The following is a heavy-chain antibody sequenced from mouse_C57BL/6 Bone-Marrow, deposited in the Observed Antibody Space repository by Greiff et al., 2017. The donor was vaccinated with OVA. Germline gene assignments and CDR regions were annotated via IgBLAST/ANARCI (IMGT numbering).Heavy chain of an antibody. CDR1: GYAFSSYW. J-gene: IGHJ2*01. D-gene: IGHD1-1*01. CDR2: IYPGDGET. CDR3: EVVAYYFDY. Sequence: VMLVESGAELVKPGASVKISCKASGYAFSSYWMNWVKQRPGKGLEWIGQIYPGDGETNYNGKFKGKATLTADKSSSTAYMQRCSLTSEDSAVYFCEVVAYYFDYWGQGTTLTVSS. V-gene: IGHV1-80*01.